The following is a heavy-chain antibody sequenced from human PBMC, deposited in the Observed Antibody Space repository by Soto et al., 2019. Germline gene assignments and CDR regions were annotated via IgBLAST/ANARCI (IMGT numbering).Heavy chain of an antibody. D-gene: IGHD5-12*01. CDR1: GYTFTSYG. Sequence: GASVKVSCKASGYTFTSYGISWVRQAPGQGLEWMGWISAYNGNTNYAQKLQGRVTMTTDTSTSTAYMELRSLRSDDTAVYYCARSSIGYSGYDYWSFDYWGQGTLVTVSS. CDR2: ISAYNGNT. CDR3: ARSSIGYSGYDYWSFDY. J-gene: IGHJ4*02. V-gene: IGHV1-18*04.